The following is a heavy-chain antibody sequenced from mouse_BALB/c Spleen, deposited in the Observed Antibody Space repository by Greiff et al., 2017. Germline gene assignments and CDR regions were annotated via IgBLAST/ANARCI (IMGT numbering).Heavy chain of an antibody. J-gene: IGHJ4*01. CDR1: GYSITSGYY. CDR3: ARRTGTGYAMDY. Sequence: EVKLMESGPGLVKPSQSLSLTCSVTGYSITSGYYWNWIRQFPGNKLEWMGYISYDGSNNYNPSLKNRISITRDTSKNQFFLKLNSVTTEDTATYYCARRTGTGYAMDYWGQGTSVTVSS. V-gene: IGHV3-6*02. CDR2: ISYDGSN. D-gene: IGHD4-1*01.